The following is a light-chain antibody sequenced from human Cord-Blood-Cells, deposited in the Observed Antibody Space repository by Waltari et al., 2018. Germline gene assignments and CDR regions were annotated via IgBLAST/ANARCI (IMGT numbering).Light chain of an antibody. Sequence: DIQMTQSPSSLSASVGDRVTITCQASQDISNYLNWYQQKPGKAPKLLIYDASNLETGVPSRFSGSGSGTDFTFTISSLQPEDIATYYGQQYDNLPLTFGGGTKEEIK. CDR1: QDISNY. CDR3: QQYDNLPLT. J-gene: IGKJ4*01. CDR2: DAS. V-gene: IGKV1-33*01.